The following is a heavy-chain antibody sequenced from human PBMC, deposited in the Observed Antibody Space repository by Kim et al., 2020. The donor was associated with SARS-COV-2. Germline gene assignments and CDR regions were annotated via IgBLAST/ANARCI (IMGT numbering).Heavy chain of an antibody. J-gene: IGHJ6*02. CDR1: GFTFSSYA. D-gene: IGHD3-3*01. V-gene: IGHV3-23*01. CDR2: ISGSGGST. Sequence: GGSLRLSCAASGFTFSSYAMSWVRQAPGKGLEWVSAISGSGGSTYYADSVKGRFTISRDNSKNTLYLQMNSLRAEDTAVYYCAKIPNYDFWSGYSNYYYYYGMDVWGQGTTVTVSS. CDR3: AKIPNYDFWSGYSNYYYYYGMDV.